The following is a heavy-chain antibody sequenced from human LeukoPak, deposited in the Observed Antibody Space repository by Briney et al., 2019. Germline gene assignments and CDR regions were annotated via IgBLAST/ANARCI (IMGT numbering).Heavy chain of an antibody. V-gene: IGHV3-7*01. CDR1: GFTFNRYW. D-gene: IGHD5-12*01. Sequence: GGSLRLPCAASGFTFNRYWMSWVRQAPGKELQWVANIKQDGSAKYYVDSVKGRFTISRDNAKNSLYLQMNSLRAEDTAVYYCARVEASGYDYGAFDYWGQGTLVTVSS. CDR2: IKQDGSAK. CDR3: ARVEASGYDYGAFDY. J-gene: IGHJ4*02.